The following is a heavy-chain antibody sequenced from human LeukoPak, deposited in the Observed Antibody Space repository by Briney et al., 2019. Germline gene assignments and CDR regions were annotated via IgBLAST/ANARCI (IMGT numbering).Heavy chain of an antibody. CDR1: GASISSNNYY. CDR3: AKDLLRGHSYASRPGYFDS. CDR2: IYSSGNT. J-gene: IGHJ4*02. V-gene: IGHV4-39*02. D-gene: IGHD5-18*01. Sequence: SETLSLTCTVSGASISSNNYYWGWVRQPPGRGLEGFGNIYSSGNTYYNASLKSRVTIYIDTSKNQFSLNLSSVTAADTALYYCAKDLLRGHSYASRPGYFDSWGQGTLVTVSS.